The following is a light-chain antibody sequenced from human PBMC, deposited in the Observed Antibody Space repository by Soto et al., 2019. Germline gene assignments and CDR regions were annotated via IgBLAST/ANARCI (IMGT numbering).Light chain of an antibody. J-gene: IGLJ1*01. Sequence: SALTQPASVSGSPGQSITISCTGTSSDIGSYNRVSWYQQPPGTAPKLIIYEVNNRPSGVPDRFSGSKSGNPASLTISALQAEDEADYYCNSFTTSSTYVFGTGTKVTV. CDR3: NSFTTSSTYV. CDR1: SSDIGSYNR. V-gene: IGLV2-18*02. CDR2: EVN.